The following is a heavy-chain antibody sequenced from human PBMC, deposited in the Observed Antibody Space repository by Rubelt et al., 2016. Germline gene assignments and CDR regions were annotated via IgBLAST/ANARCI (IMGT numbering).Heavy chain of an antibody. D-gene: IGHD3-3*01. CDR3: ARHPKYDFWSGHFDY. V-gene: IGHV4-39*01. CDR2: IYHSGST. Sequence: RQPPGKGLEWIGEIYHSGSTYYNPSLKSRVTISVDTSKNQFSLKLSSVTAADTAVYYCARHPKYDFWSGHFDYWGQGTLVTVSS. J-gene: IGHJ4*02.